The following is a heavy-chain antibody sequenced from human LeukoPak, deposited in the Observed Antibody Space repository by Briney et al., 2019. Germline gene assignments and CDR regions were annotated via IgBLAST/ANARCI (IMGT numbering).Heavy chain of an antibody. D-gene: IGHD3-16*01. CDR1: GFTVSSNY. CDR3: AKEKENYVWGSHLDY. J-gene: IGHJ4*02. V-gene: IGHV3-53*01. CDR2: IYSGGST. Sequence: GGSLRLSCAASGFTVSSNYMSWVRQAPGKGLEWVSVIYSGGSTYYADSVKGRFTISRDNSKNTLYLQMNSLRAEDTAVYYCAKEKENYVWGSHLDYWGQGTLVTVSS.